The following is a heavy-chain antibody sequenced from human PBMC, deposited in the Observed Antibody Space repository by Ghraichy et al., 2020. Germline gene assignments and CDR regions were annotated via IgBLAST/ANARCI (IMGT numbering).Heavy chain of an antibody. CDR3: ARGDYDILTGSPYGMDV. V-gene: IGHV4-34*01. CDR2: INHSGST. CDR1: GGSFSAYD. J-gene: IGHJ6*02. D-gene: IGHD3-9*01. Sequence: LSLTCAVYGGSFSAYDWSWIRQPPGKGLEWIGEINHSGSTKYNPSLKSRVTMSVDTSKNQFSLKLSSVTAADTAVYYCARGDYDILTGSPYGMDVWGQGPTVTVSS.